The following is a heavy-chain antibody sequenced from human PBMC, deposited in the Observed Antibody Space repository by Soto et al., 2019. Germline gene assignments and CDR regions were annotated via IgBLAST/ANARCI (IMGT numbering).Heavy chain of an antibody. J-gene: IGHJ5*02. CDR1: GGTFSSYA. CDR3: ASSLRSRGWFDP. Sequence: GASVKVSCKASGGTFSSYAISWVRQAPGQGLEWMGGIIPIFGTANYAQKFQGRVTITADESTSTAYMELSSLRSEDTAVYYCASSLRSRGWFDPWGQGTLVTVS. CDR2: IIPIFGTA. V-gene: IGHV1-69*13. D-gene: IGHD3-3*01.